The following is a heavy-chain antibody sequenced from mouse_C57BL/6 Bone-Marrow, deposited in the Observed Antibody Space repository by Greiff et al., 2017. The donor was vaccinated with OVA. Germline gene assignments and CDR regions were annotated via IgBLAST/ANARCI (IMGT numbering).Heavy chain of an antibody. V-gene: IGHV1-76*01. CDR1: GYTFTDYY. Sequence: VKLQQSGAELVRPGASVKLSCKASGYTFTDYYINWVKQRPGQGLEWIARIYPGSGNTYYNEKFKGKATLTAEKSSSTAYMQLSSLTSEDSAVYFCASHYYGSSYYAMDYWGQGTSVTVSS. CDR3: ASHYYGSSYYAMDY. J-gene: IGHJ4*01. CDR2: IYPGSGNT. D-gene: IGHD1-1*01.